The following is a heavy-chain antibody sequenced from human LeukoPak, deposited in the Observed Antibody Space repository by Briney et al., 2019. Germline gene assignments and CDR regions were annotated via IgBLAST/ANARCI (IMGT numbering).Heavy chain of an antibody. CDR2: IYYSGST. CDR3: ARQQTSDY. CDR1: GGSISSSSYY. V-gene: IGHV4-39*01. Sequence: SETPSLTCTVSGGSISSSSYYWGWIRRPPGKGLEWIGSIYYSGSTYYNPSLKSRVTISVDTSKNQFSLKLSSVTAADTAVYYCARQQTSDYWGQGTLVTVSS. J-gene: IGHJ4*02. D-gene: IGHD6-6*01.